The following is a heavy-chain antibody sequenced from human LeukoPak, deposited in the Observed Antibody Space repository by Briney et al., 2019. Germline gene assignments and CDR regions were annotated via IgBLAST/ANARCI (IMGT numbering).Heavy chain of an antibody. CDR2: ISYDGSNK. D-gene: IGHD3-22*01. CDR1: GLTFSSYG. Sequence: GGSLRLSCAASGLTFSSYGMHWVRQAPGKGLEWVAVISYDGSNKYYSDSVKGRFTISRDNSKNTLYLQMNSLRAEDTAVYYCAKGDYYDSSGTLYWGQGTLVTVSS. CDR3: AKGDYYDSSGTLY. V-gene: IGHV3-30*18. J-gene: IGHJ4*02.